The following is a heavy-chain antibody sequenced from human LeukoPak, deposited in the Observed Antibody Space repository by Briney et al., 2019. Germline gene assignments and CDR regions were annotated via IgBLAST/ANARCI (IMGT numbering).Heavy chain of an antibody. CDR1: GFTFSSYA. CDR3: ARGYSGYDYKAAVGY. J-gene: IGHJ4*02. CDR2: ISGSGSST. V-gene: IGHV3-23*01. D-gene: IGHD5-12*01. Sequence: GGSLTLACAASGFTFSSYAMSWVRQPPGKGLEWVSAISGSGSSTYYADSVKGRFTISRDNSKHTLYLQMNSLRAEDTAVYYCARGYSGYDYKAAVGYWGQGTLVTVSS.